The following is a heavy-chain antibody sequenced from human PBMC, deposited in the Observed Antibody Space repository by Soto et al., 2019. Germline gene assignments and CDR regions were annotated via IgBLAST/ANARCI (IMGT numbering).Heavy chain of an antibody. D-gene: IGHD4-17*01. J-gene: IGHJ6*02. V-gene: IGHV1-18*01. CDR3: ARDRLLGDYAYYYYYYGMDV. CDR1: GYTFTSYG. Sequence: GASVKVSCKASGYTFTSYGISWVRQAPGQGLEWMGWISACNGNTNYAQKLQGRVTMTTDTSTSTAYMELRSLRSDDTAVYYCARDRLLGDYAYYYYYYGMDVWGQGTTVTVSS. CDR2: ISACNGNT.